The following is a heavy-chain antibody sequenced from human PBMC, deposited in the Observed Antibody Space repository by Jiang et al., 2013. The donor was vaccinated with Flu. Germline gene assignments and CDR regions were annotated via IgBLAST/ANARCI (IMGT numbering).Heavy chain of an antibody. CDR2: INHSGST. CDR3: ARIAAAERGIDI. V-gene: IGHV4-34*01. D-gene: IGHD6-13*01. J-gene: IGHJ3*02. Sequence: LLKPSETLSLTCAVYGGSFSGYYWSWIRQPPGKGLEWIGEINHSGSTNYNPSLKSRVTISVDTSKNQFSLKLSSVTAADTAVYYCARIAAAERGIDIWGQGTMVTVSS. CDR1: GGSFSGYY.